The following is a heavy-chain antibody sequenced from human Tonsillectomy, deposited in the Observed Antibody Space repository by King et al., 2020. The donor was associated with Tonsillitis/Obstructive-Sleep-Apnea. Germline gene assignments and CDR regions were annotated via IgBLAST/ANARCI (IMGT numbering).Heavy chain of an antibody. Sequence: QMQESGPGLVKPSETLSLTCTVSGGSVTSGNYYWGWIRQSPGKGLEWIGYYSSRGSTTYNPSLQSRVTISVDTSENHFSLRLNSVTAAAAAVYYCARGDFFSTNNWFDPWGPGIRVTVSS. CDR2: YSSRGST. CDR1: GGSVTSGNYY. D-gene: IGHD2-2*01. V-gene: IGHV4-61*03. CDR3: ARGDFFSTNNWFDP. J-gene: IGHJ5*02.